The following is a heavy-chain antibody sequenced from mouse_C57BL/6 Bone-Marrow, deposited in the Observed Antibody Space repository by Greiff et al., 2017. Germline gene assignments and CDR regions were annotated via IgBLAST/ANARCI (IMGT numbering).Heavy chain of an antibody. V-gene: IGHV1-52*01. CDR2: IDPSDSET. CDR1: GYTFTSYW. Sequence: QVQLQQPGAELVRPGSSVKLSCKASGYTFTSYWLHWVKQRPIQGLEWIGNIDPSDSETHYNQKFKDKATLTVDKSSSTAYMQLSSLTSEDAAVYYCARDDAAWFAYWGQGTLVTVSA. D-gene: IGHD2-12*01. CDR3: ARDDAAWFAY. J-gene: IGHJ3*01.